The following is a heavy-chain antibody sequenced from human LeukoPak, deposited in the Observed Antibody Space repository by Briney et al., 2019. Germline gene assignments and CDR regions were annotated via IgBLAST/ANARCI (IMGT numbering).Heavy chain of an antibody. Sequence: GESLKISCKSSGYSFANYWIGWVRQMPGRGLEWMGIIYPGDSETRYSPSFQGQVTISADKSISTAYLQWGSLEASDSGIYYCARGGYSGNYYMWFGLWGQGTLVTVSS. D-gene: IGHD5-12*01. CDR1: GYSFANYW. V-gene: IGHV5-51*01. CDR3: ARGGYSGNYYMWFGL. CDR2: IYPGDSET. J-gene: IGHJ5*02.